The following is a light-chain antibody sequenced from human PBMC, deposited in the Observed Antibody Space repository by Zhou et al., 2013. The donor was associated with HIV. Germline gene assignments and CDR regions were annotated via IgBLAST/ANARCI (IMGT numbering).Light chain of an antibody. CDR2: GAS. J-gene: IGKJ1*01. V-gene: IGKV3-20*01. CDR1: QSITVN. CDR3: QQYGSSPL. Sequence: DIVLTQSPATLSVSPGERATLSCRASQSITVNLAWYQQKAGQAPRLVIYGASTRAAGIPARFSGSGSGTDFTLTISRLEPEDFAVYYCQQYGSSPLFGQGTKVEIK.